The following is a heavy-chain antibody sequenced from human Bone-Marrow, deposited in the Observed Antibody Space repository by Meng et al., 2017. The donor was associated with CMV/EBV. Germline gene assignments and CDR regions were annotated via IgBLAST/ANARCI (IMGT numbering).Heavy chain of an antibody. V-gene: IGHV4-59*01. CDR1: GGSISSYY. D-gene: IGHD4-23*01. CDR3: ARTYGGNIDY. CDR2: IYYSGST. Sequence: SETLSLTCTVSGGSISSYYWSWNRQPPGKGLEWIGYIYYSGSTNYNPSLKSRVTISVDTSKNQFSLKLSSVTAADTAVYYCARTYGGNIDYWVQGTLVTVSS. J-gene: IGHJ4*02.